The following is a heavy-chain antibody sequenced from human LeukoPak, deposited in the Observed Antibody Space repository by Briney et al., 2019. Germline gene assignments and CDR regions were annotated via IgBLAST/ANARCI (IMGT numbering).Heavy chain of an antibody. V-gene: IGHV3-7*01. D-gene: IGHD5-24*01. J-gene: IGHJ4*02. CDR2: IKQDGSEK. CDR1: GFTFSSYW. CDR3: ARGDGYNSFDY. Sequence: GGSLRLSCAASGFTFSSYWMSWVRQAPGKGLEWVVNIKQDGSEKYYVDSVKGRFTISRDNAKNSLYLQMNSLRAEDTAVYYCARGDGYNSFDYWGQGTLVTVSS.